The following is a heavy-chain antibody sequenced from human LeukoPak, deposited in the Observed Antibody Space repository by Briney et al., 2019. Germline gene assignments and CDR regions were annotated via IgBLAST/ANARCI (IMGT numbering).Heavy chain of an antibody. CDR2: IYYSGST. CDR1: GGTISSYY. D-gene: IGHD3-22*01. Sequence: SETLSLTCTVSGGTISSYYWSWIRQPPGKGLEWIGSIYYSGSTYYYPSLKSRVTISVDASKNQFSLKLSSVTAADTAVYYCARRFLPYYYDSSGYYDDAFDIWGQGTMVTVSS. CDR3: ARRFLPYYYDSSGYYDDAFDI. J-gene: IGHJ3*02. V-gene: IGHV4-39*01.